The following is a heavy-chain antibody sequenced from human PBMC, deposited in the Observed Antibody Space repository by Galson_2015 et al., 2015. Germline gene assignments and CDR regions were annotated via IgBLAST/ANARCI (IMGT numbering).Heavy chain of an antibody. CDR1: GYTFTSYG. J-gene: IGHJ6*03. D-gene: IGHD3-3*01. Sequence: SVKVSCKASGYTFTSYGISWVRQAPGQGLEWMGWISAYNGNTNYAQKLQGRVTMTTDTSTSTAYMELRSLRSDDTAVYYCASFTIFGVAPRANYYMDVWGKGTTVTVSS. CDR2: ISAYNGNT. CDR3: ASFTIFGVAPRANYYMDV. V-gene: IGHV1-18*01.